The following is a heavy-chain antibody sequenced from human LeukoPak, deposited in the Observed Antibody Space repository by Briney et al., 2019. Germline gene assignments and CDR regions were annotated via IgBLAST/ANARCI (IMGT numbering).Heavy chain of an antibody. D-gene: IGHD1-26*01. CDR1: GGSISDYY. J-gene: IGHJ3*02. CDR3: ARFYSGSPPDI. V-gene: IGHV4-59*01. CDR2: MYYSGST. Sequence: SGTLSLTCTVSGGSISDYYWSWIRQPPGKGLEWIGYMYYSGSTNYNPSLKSRVTISVDTSKNQFSLKLSFVTAADSAVYYCARFYSGSPPDIWGQGTMVTVSS.